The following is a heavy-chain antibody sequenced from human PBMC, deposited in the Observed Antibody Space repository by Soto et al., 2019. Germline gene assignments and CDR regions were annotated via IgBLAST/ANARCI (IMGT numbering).Heavy chain of an antibody. CDR3: ARESSSSWYYYYGMDV. V-gene: IGHV1-2*02. Sequence: ASVKVSCKASGYTFTGYYMHWVRQAPGQGLEWMGWINPNSGGTNYAQKFQGRVTMTRDTSISAAYMELSRLRSDDTAVYYCARESSSSWYYYYGMDVWGQGTTVTVSS. J-gene: IGHJ6*02. D-gene: IGHD6-13*01. CDR2: INPNSGGT. CDR1: GYTFTGYY.